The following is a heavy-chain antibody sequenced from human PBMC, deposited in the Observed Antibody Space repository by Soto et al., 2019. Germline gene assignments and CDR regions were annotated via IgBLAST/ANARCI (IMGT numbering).Heavy chain of an antibody. CDR1: GFIFSTYG. V-gene: IGHV3-30*18. Sequence: QMQLVESGGGVVQPGRSLRVSCEASGFIFSTYGMHWVRQAPGKGLEWVAVISYDGRNKYYADSVRGRFTISRDNSKNTLHLQMNSLRGEDTAVYYCAKDTATAITSYYFYCMDVWGQGTTVTVSS. D-gene: IGHD5-12*01. J-gene: IGHJ6*02. CDR2: ISYDGRNK. CDR3: AKDTATAITSYYFYCMDV.